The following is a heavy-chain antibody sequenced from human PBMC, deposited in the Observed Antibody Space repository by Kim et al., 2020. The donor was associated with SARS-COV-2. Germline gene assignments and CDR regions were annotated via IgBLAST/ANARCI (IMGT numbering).Heavy chain of an antibody. CDR3: ARAHAPWYFDL. V-gene: IGHV1-69*04. Sequence: SVKVSCKASGGTFSSYAISWVRQAPGQGLEWMGRIIPILGIANYAQKFQGRVTITADKSTSTAYMELSSLRSEDTAVYYCARAHAPWYFDLWGRGTLVTVSS. CDR2: IIPILGIA. CDR1: GGTFSSYA. J-gene: IGHJ2*01.